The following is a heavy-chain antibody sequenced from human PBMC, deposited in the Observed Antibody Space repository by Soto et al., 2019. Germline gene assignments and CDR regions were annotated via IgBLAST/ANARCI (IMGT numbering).Heavy chain of an antibody. CDR2: IYYSGST. V-gene: IGHV4-39*01. CDR1: GGSISSSSYY. CDR3: ARHEYYDFWSGKNNWFDP. Sequence: SETLSLTCTVSGGSISSSSYYWGWIRQPPGKGLEWIGSIYYSGSTYYNPSLKSRVTISVDTSKNQFSLKLSSVTAADTAVYYCARHEYYDFWSGKNNWFDPWGQGTLVTVS. J-gene: IGHJ5*02. D-gene: IGHD3-3*01.